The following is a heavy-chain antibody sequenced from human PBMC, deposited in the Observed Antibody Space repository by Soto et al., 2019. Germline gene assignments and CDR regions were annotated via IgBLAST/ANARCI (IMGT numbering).Heavy chain of an antibody. CDR3: ARGRVDGGELDL. V-gene: IGHV3-33*01. J-gene: IGHJ4*02. CDR1: GFTFRTYG. D-gene: IGHD1-26*01. CDR2: IWYDASNK. Sequence: VQLVESGGGVVQPGRSLRLSCAASGFTFRTYGMYWVRQAPGKGLEWVAVIWYDASNKYYADSVKSRFTISRYNSENPLYLQMNSLRAEDTAVYYCARGRVDGGELDLWGQGTLVTVSS.